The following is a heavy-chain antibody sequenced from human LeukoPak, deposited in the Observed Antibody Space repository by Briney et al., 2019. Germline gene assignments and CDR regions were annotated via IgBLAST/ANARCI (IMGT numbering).Heavy chain of an antibody. V-gene: IGHV3-30*18. CDR1: GFTFSSYG. D-gene: IGHD2-2*02. CDR2: ISYDGSNK. Sequence: PGGSLRLSCAASGFTFSSYGMHWVRQAPGKGLEWVAVISYDGSNKYYADSVKGRFTISRDNSKNTLYLQMNSLRAEDTAVYYCAKPYCSSTSCYSTWFDPWGQGTLVTVSS. CDR3: AKPYCSSTSCYSTWFDP. J-gene: IGHJ5*02.